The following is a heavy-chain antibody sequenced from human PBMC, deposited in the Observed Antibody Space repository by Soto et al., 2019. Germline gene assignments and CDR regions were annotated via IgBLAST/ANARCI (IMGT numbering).Heavy chain of an antibody. Sequence: PGESLKISCKGSGYRFISYWIGWVRQMPGKGLEWMGIIYPDDSDIRYSPSFQGQVTISADKSISTAYLQWSSLKASDTAMYHCASHSKEEGLLPAYWGQGTLVTVSS. CDR3: ASHSKEEGLLPAY. CDR1: GYRFISYW. V-gene: IGHV5-51*01. CDR2: IYPDDSDI. J-gene: IGHJ4*02. D-gene: IGHD3-3*01.